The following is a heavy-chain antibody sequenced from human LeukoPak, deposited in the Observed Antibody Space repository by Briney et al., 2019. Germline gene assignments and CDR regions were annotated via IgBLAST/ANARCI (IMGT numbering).Heavy chain of an antibody. J-gene: IGHJ4*02. V-gene: IGHV1-69-2*01. Sequence: ASVKVSCKVSGYTFTDYYMHWVQQAPGKGLEWMGLVDPEDGETVYAEKFQGRVTITADTSTDTAYMELSSLRSEDTAVYYCAQYQPAIPYWGQGTLVTVSS. D-gene: IGHD2-2*01. CDR2: VDPEDGET. CDR1: GYTFTDYY. CDR3: AQYQPAIPY.